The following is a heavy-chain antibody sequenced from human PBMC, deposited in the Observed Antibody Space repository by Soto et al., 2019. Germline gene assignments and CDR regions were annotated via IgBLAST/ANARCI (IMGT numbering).Heavy chain of an antibody. J-gene: IGHJ4*02. CDR1: GGSFSGYY. CDR2: INHSGST. V-gene: IGHV4-34*01. CDR3: ASGAETTXXDX. Sequence: QVQLQQWGAGLLKPSETLSLTCAVYGGSFSGYYWSWIRQPPGKGLEWIGEINHSGSTNYNPSLKSRVTISVDTSKNQFSLKXXXXXXXXXXXXXCASGAETTXXDXWGQXT. D-gene: IGHD3-10*01.